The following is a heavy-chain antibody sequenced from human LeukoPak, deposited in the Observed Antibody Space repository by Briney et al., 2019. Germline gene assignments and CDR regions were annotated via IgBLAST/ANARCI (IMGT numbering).Heavy chain of an antibody. V-gene: IGHV5-51*03. CDR2: IYPGDSDT. J-gene: IGHJ4*02. CDR1: GYSFSSYW. CDR3: ARRASSWWFDY. Sequence: GESLKISCQGSGYSFSSYWIGWVRQMPGKGLEWMGIIYPGDSDTRYSPSFQGQVTMSADKSTSTAYLQWSSLKASDTAMYYCARRASSWWFDYWGQGTLVTVSS. D-gene: IGHD6-13*01.